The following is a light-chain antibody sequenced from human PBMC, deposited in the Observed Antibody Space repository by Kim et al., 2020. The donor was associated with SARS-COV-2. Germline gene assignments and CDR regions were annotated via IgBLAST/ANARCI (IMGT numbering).Light chain of an antibody. CDR2: GAS. CDR1: QSVSSSY. V-gene: IGKV3-20*01. J-gene: IGKJ1*01. CDR3: QQYGSSSWT. Sequence: PGERATLSCRASQSVSSSYLAWYQQKPGQAPRLLIHGASSRATGIPDRFSGSGSGTEFTLTISRLEREDFAVYYCQQYGSSSWTFGQGPKV.